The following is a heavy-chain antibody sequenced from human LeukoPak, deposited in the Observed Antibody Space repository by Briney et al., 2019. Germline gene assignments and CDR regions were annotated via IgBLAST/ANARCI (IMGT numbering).Heavy chain of an antibody. Sequence: SQTLSLTCAVSGGSISSGGYSWSWIRQPPGKGLEWIGYTYHSGSTYYNPSLKSRVTISVDRSKNQFSLKLSSVTAADTAVYYCARDRGSGSYLNWFDPWGQGTLVTVSS. D-gene: IGHD3-10*01. V-gene: IGHV4-30-2*01. CDR2: TYHSGST. CDR3: ARDRGSGSYLNWFDP. CDR1: GGSISSGGYS. J-gene: IGHJ5*02.